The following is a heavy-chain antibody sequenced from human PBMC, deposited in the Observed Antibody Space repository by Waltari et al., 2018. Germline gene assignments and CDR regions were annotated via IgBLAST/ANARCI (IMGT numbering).Heavy chain of an antibody. V-gene: IGHV3-30*02. CDR1: GFPFSRYG. Sequence: QVQLVESGGGVVQPGGSLRLSCAASGFPFSRYGMHWVRQAPGKGLEWVAFIRYDGSNKYYADSVKGRFTISRDNSKNTLYLQMNSLRAEDTAVYYCETAMVLEFDYWGQGTLVTVSS. CDR2: IRYDGSNK. CDR3: ETAMVLEFDY. D-gene: IGHD3-10*01. J-gene: IGHJ4*02.